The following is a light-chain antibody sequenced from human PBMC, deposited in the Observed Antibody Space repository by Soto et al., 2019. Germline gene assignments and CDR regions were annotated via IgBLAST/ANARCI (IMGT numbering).Light chain of an antibody. CDR2: AAS. CDR3: QRSFSTPLT. V-gene: IGKV1-39*01. J-gene: IGKJ4*01. CDR1: QSISSY. Sequence: DIQMTQSPSSLSASVGDRVTITCRASQSISSYLHWYQQKPGKAPKLLIYAASSLQSGVPSRFSGSGSGTDFTLTIRSLQPEDVATYYCQRSFSTPLTFGGGTKVEIK.